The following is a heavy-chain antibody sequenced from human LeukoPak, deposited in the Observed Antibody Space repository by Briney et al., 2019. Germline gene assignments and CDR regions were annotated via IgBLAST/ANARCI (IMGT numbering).Heavy chain of an antibody. CDR2: IKQDGSEK. CDR1: GFTFSSYW. CDR3: ARDSITVIVVADFDY. V-gene: IGHV3-7*01. J-gene: IGHJ4*02. Sequence: GGSLRLSCAASGFTFSSYWMSWVRQAPGKGLEWVANIKQDGSEKYYVDPVKGRFTISRDNAKNSLYLQMNSLRAEDTAVYYCARDSITVIVVADFDYWGQGTLVTVSS. D-gene: IGHD3-22*01.